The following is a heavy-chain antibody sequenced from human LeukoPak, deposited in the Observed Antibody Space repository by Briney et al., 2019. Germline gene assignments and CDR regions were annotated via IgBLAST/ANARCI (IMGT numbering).Heavy chain of an antibody. V-gene: IGHV3-23*01. CDR3: ASAQQQLVPDY. CDR1: GFTFSSNT. Sequence: GGSLRLSCAASGFTFSSNTMSWVRQAPGKGLECVSHISGDGSGTSYADSVKGRFTISRDNSKNTLYLQMNSLRAEDTAVYYCASAQQQLVPDYWGQGTLVTVSS. CDR2: ISGDGSGT. D-gene: IGHD6-13*01. J-gene: IGHJ4*02.